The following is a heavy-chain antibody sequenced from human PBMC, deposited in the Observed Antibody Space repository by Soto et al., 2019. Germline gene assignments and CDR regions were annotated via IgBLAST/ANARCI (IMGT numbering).Heavy chain of an antibody. V-gene: IGHV1-69*06. CDR1: GGTFSSYA. CDR3: AGVQHNNSSGWSPVGYGMDV. D-gene: IGHD6-13*01. J-gene: IGHJ6*02. Sequence: QVQLVQSGAEVKKPGSSVKVSCKASGGTFSSYAISWVRQAPGQGLEWMGGIIPIFGTANYAQKFQGRVTITADKSTGTAYMELSSLRSEDTAVYYCAGVQHNNSSGWSPVGYGMDVWGQGTTVTVSS. CDR2: IIPIFGTA.